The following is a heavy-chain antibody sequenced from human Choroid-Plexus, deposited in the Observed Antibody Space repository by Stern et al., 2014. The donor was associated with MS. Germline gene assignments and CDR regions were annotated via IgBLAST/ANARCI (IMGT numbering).Heavy chain of an antibody. Sequence: VQLLESGGGVVQPGRPLRLSCAASGFTFSIFGMHWVRQAPGKGLEWVAVISYDGNKKYYADSVKGRFTISRDNSKKGVCMRGRGVGAEEGGVYCCGGGGGWGAYFFEYWGQGSLVTVSS. CDR1: GFTFSIFG. J-gene: IGHJ4*02. CDR2: ISYDGNKK. V-gene: IGHV3-30*03. CDR3: GGGGGWGAYFFEY. D-gene: IGHD2-21*01.